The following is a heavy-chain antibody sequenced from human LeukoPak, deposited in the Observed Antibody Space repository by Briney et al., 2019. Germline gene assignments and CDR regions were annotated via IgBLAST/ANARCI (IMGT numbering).Heavy chain of an antibody. J-gene: IGHJ4*02. CDR2: INHSGST. CDR1: GGSFSGYY. V-gene: IGHV4-34*01. Sequence: PSETLSLTCAVYGGSFSGYYWSWIRQPPGKGLEWIGEINHSGSTNYNPSPKSRVTISVDTSKNQFSLKLSSVTAADTAVYYCARVGQQQLEIDYWGQGTLVTVSS. CDR3: ARVGQQQLEIDY. D-gene: IGHD6-13*01.